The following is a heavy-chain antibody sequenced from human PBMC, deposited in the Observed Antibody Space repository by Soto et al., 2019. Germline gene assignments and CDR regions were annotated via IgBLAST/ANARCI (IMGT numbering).Heavy chain of an antibody. V-gene: IGHV4-34*01. Sequence: PSQTLSLTCDVYGGSFSSYYWNWIRQPPGKGLEWLGEINHSGSTNYNPSLESRVTISLDTSRTQFSLKASDTAIYYCARHRNWNYGFDYRGQGTLVTVSS. CDR2: INHSGST. CDR1: GGSFSSYY. D-gene: IGHD1-7*01. J-gene: IGHJ4*02. CDR3: ARHRNWNYGFDY.